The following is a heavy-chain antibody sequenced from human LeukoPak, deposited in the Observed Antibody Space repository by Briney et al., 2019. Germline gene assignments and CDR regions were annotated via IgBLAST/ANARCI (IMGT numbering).Heavy chain of an antibody. CDR3: ATGQQLVPDYYYYMDV. CDR1: GGTFSNYA. Sequence: GASVKVSCKASGGTFSNYAISWVRQAPGKGLEWMGGFDPEDGETIYAQKFQGRVTMTEDTSTDTAYMELSSLRSEDTAVYYCATGQQLVPDYYYYMDVWGKGTTVTVSS. J-gene: IGHJ6*03. V-gene: IGHV1-24*01. CDR2: FDPEDGET. D-gene: IGHD6-13*01.